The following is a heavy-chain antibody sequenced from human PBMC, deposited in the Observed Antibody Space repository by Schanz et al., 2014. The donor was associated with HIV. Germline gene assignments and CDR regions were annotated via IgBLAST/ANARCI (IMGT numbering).Heavy chain of an antibody. CDR2: ISYEDSNK. V-gene: IGHV3-30-3*01. D-gene: IGHD1-20*01. CDR3: AKTSITLGMDV. J-gene: IGHJ6*01. CDR1: GFTFSSYA. Sequence: VQLVESGGGVVQPGRSLRLSCAASGFTFSSYAKKWAREEPAKGLEWVAVISYEDSNKYYADSGKGRFTISRVNSKNTLYLQMNSLRAEDTAIYYCAKTSITLGMDV.